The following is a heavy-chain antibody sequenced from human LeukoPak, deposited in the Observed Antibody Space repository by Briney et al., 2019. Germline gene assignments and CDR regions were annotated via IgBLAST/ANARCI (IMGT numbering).Heavy chain of an antibody. D-gene: IGHD4-23*01. Sequence: GGSLRLSCAASGFTFSSYSMNWVRQAPGEGLEWVSSISSISSYIYYADSVKGRFTISRDNAKNSLYLQMNSLRAEDTAVYYCAKDFGVYGGFDYWGQGTLVTVSS. V-gene: IGHV3-21*04. CDR3: AKDFGVYGGFDY. CDR1: GFTFSSYS. J-gene: IGHJ4*02. CDR2: ISSISSYI.